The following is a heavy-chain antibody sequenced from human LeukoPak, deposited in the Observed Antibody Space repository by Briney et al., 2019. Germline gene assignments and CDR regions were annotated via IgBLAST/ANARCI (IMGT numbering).Heavy chain of an antibody. J-gene: IGHJ4*02. CDR2: MSRSGGST. Sequence: GGSLRLSCAASGFTFSSYDMTWVRQAPGKGLEWVSAMSRSGGSTYYADSVRGRFTFSRDNSKNTLYLQMNSLRAEDTAVYYCARVSSSWPDIRPDSWGQGTLVTVSS. D-gene: IGHD6-13*01. CDR1: GFTFSSYD. V-gene: IGHV3-23*01. CDR3: ARVSSSWPDIRPDS.